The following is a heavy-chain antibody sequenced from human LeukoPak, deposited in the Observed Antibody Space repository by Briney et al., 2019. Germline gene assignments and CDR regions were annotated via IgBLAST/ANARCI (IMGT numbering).Heavy chain of an antibody. CDR1: GSTFSNAW. CDR2: ISGSGGST. CDR3: ARVRDCGGGSCFSYLDY. V-gene: IGHV3-23*01. J-gene: IGHJ4*02. D-gene: IGHD2-15*01. Sequence: GGSLRLSCAASGSTFSNAWMSWVRQAPGKGLEWVSAISGSGGSTYYADSVKGRFTISRDNAKNTLYLQMNTLRAEDTAVYYCARVRDCGGGSCFSYLDYWGQGTLVTVSS.